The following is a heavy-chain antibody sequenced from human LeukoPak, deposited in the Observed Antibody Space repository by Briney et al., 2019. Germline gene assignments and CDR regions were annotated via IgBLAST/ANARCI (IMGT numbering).Heavy chain of an antibody. J-gene: IGHJ6*02. Sequence: GGSLRLSCAASGFTFSSYAMHWVRQAPGKGLEWVAVISYDGSNKYYADSVKGRFTISRDNSKNTLYLQMNTLRAEDTAVYYCARDNYFGMHVWGQRTTVTVSS. CDR2: ISYDGSNK. V-gene: IGHV3-30-3*01. CDR1: GFTFSSYA. CDR3: ARDNYFGMHV.